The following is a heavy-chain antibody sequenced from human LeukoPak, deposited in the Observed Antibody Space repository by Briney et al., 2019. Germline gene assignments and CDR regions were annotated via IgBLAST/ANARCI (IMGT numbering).Heavy chain of an antibody. D-gene: IGHD3-10*01. CDR3: ARTSLQYFGSGSYPLDVFDI. CDR2: ITSDGSKK. V-gene: IGHV3-30-3*01. J-gene: IGHJ3*02. CDR1: GFTFTTYA. Sequence: PGGSLRLSCAASGFTFTTYALHWIRQAPGKGLEWVAAITSDGSKKYYADSVKGRFTISRDNSKNTLYLQMNSLRTDDTAVYFCARTSLQYFGSGSYPLDVFDIWGQGTMVTVSS.